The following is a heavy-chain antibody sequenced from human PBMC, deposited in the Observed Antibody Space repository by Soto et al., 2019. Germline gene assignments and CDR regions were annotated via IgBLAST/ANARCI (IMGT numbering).Heavy chain of an antibody. D-gene: IGHD6-13*01. CDR2: TYYRSKWYT. J-gene: IGHJ4*02. CDR3: AREQQQLVRGAFDY. Sequence: PSQTLSLTFAISGDSVSSNSAAWNWIRPSPSRGLEWLGRTYYRSKWYTEYAVSVKSRITINADTSNNQFSLQLNSVNPEDTAMYYCAREQQQLVRGAFDYWGQGSLVTVS. CDR1: GDSVSSNSAA. V-gene: IGHV6-1*01.